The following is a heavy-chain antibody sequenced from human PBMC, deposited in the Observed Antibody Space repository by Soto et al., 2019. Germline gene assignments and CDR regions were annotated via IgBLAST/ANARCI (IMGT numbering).Heavy chain of an antibody. Sequence: QVQLVQSGAEVKKPGASVKVSCKASGYTFTSYGISWVRQAPGQGLEWMGWISAYNGNTNSAQKLQGRVTMTTATSTTTADMELRSLRCVNATVLYGATDPSANPGYWGQGTLVTVSS. J-gene: IGHJ4*02. CDR2: ISAYNGNT. D-gene: IGHD1-26*01. CDR1: GYTFTSYG. CDR3: ATDPSANPGY. V-gene: IGHV1-18*01.